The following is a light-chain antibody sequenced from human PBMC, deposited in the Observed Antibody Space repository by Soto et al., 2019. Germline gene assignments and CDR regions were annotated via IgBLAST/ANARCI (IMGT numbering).Light chain of an antibody. CDR3: SSYAGSNNLV. CDR1: SSDIGAYNY. Sequence: HSALTQPPSASGSPGQSVTISCTGTSSDIGAYNYVSWYQQHPGKAPKLMIYEVSKRPSGVPDRFSGSKSGDTASLTVSGLQAEDEADYYCSSYAGSNNLVFGGGTQLTVL. CDR2: EVS. J-gene: IGLJ2*01. V-gene: IGLV2-8*01.